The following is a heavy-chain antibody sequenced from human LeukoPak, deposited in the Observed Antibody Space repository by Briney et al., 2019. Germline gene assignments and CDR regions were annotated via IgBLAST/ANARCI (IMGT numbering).Heavy chain of an antibody. CDR2: ISYDGSNK. Sequence: GRSLRLSCAASGFTFSSYAMHWVRQAPGKGLEWVAVISYDGSNKYYADSVKGRFTISRDNSKNTLYLQMNSLRAEDTAVYYCAKVGSSWLPYFDYWGQGTLVTVSS. J-gene: IGHJ4*02. CDR1: GFTFSSYA. D-gene: IGHD6-13*01. CDR3: AKVGSSWLPYFDY. V-gene: IGHV3-30-3*01.